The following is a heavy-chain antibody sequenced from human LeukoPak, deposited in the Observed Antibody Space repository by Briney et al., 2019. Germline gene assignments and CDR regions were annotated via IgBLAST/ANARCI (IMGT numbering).Heavy chain of an antibody. J-gene: IGHJ4*02. CDR1: GFTFSSYE. Sequence: GGSLRLSCAASGFTFSSYEMNWVRQAPGKGLEWVSYISSSGSTIYCADSVKGRFTISRDNAKNSLYLQMNSLRAEDTAVYYCARDGSGSYYNLPFDYWGQGTLVTVSS. D-gene: IGHD3-10*01. V-gene: IGHV3-48*03. CDR3: ARDGSGSYYNLPFDY. CDR2: ISSSGSTI.